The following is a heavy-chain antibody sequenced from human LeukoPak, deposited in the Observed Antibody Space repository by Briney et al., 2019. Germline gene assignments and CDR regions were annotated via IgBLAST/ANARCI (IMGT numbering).Heavy chain of an antibody. CDR2: IYHSGST. J-gene: IGHJ4*02. CDR3: ARHWLDSGTPHRFDY. V-gene: IGHV4-59*08. CDR1: GRSISSYY. D-gene: IGHD3-10*01. Sequence: PSETLSLTCTVSGRSISSYYWSWIRQPPGKGLEWIGYIYHSGSTNCKPSLKSRVTIAVDTAKNQFSLKLNSVTDADTAVHYCARHWLDSGTPHRFDYWGQGTRVTVSS.